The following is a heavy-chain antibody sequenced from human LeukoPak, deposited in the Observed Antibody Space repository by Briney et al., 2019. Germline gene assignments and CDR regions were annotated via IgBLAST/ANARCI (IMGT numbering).Heavy chain of an antibody. D-gene: IGHD1-26*01. J-gene: IGHJ4*02. Sequence: ASVKVSCKASGYTFTSYDIIWVRQAPGQGLEWMGWMNPNSGHTGYAQKSQGRVTMTRTTSISTDYMELTSLTSEDSAVYYCARSIVGVRKRNDYWGQGTLVTVSS. V-gene: IGHV1-8*01. CDR2: MNPNSGHT. CDR1: GYTFTSYD. CDR3: ARSIVGVRKRNDY.